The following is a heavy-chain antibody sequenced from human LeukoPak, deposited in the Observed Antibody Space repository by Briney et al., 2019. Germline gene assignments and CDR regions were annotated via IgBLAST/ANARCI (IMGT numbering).Heavy chain of an antibody. J-gene: IGHJ4*02. CDR1: GYTFTTYD. Sequence: GASVKVSCKASGYTFTTYDINWARQATGQGLDWMGWMSPNSGNTGYAQKFQGRVTMTRNTSISTAYMELSSLRSEDTAVYYCARGRANYDYWGQGTLVTVSS. CDR3: ARGRANYDY. V-gene: IGHV1-8*01. CDR2: MSPNSGNT.